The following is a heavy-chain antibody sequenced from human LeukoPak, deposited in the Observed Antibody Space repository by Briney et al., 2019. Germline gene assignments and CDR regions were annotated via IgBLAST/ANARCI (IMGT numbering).Heavy chain of an antibody. V-gene: IGHV1-18*01. J-gene: IGHJ4*02. CDR1: GYTFTSYG. CDR2: ISAYNGNT. D-gene: IGHD6-19*01. CDR3: ARDSIAVAGTGPRY. Sequence: ASVKVSCKASGYTFTSYGIGWVRQAPGQGLEWMGWISAYNGNTNYAQKLQGRVTMTTDTSTSTAYMELRSLRSDDTAVYYCARDSIAVAGTGPRYWGQGTLVTVSS.